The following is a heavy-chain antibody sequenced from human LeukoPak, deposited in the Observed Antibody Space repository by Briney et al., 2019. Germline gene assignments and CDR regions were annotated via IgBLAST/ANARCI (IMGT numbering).Heavy chain of an antibody. J-gene: IGHJ4*02. CDR3: TRVGYIDEGIDY. D-gene: IGHD5-24*01. Sequence: GGFLRLTCVASGFPFSSYWMTWVRQAPGKGLEWVANIKQDGSKKSYVDSVKGRFTISRDNAKNSLYLQMNGLRAEDTAIYYCTRVGYIDEGIDYWGQGTLVTVSS. CDR2: IKQDGSKK. V-gene: IGHV3-7*04. CDR1: GFPFSSYW.